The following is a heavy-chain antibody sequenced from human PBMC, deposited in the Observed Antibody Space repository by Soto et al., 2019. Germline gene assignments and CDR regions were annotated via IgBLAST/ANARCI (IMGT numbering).Heavy chain of an antibody. V-gene: IGHV1-18*01. CDR2: ISAHNGNT. J-gene: IGHJ6*03. Sequence: QVQLVQSGAEVKKPGASVKVSCKASGYTFSYSAISGVRQAPGQGLEWMGWISAHNGNTNYAHKLQGRVTMATDTSTNTAYMELRNLRSDDTAVYYCARVYFDWASGNYYFYKMDVWGKGTTVTVSS. D-gene: IGHD3-9*01. CDR3: ARVYFDWASGNYYFYKMDV. CDR1: GYTFSYSA.